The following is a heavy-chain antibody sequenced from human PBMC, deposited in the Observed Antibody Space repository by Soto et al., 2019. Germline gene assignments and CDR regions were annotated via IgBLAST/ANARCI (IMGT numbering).Heavy chain of an antibody. D-gene: IGHD3-3*01. Sequence: GGSLRLSCAASGFPFSTYSMNWVRQAPGKGLEWVSSISSSSSYIYYADSVKGRFTIPRDNAKNSLYLQMNRLRAEDTAVYYCARDLNTYYDFWSGYYDYWGQGTLVTVSS. CDR3: ARDLNTYYDFWSGYYDY. V-gene: IGHV3-21*01. CDR1: GFPFSTYS. CDR2: ISSSSSYI. J-gene: IGHJ4*02.